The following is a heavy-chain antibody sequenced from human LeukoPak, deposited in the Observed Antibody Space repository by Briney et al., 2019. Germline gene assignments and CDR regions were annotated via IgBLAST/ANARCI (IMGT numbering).Heavy chain of an antibody. J-gene: IGHJ4*02. Sequence: KFQGRVTITRDTSASTAYMELSSLRSEDTAVYYCARGLAYCGGDCYPIYYFDYWGQGTLVTVSS. D-gene: IGHD2-21*02. V-gene: IGHV1-3*01. CDR3: ARGLAYCGGDCYPIYYFDY.